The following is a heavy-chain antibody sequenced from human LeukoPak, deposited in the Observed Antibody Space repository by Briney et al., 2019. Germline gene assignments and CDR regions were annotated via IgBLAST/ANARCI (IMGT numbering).Heavy chain of an antibody. CDR3: ARGEKRENFDY. CDR2: IYYSGST. CDR1: GGSISSYY. J-gene: IGHJ4*02. D-gene: IGHD1-26*01. V-gene: IGHV4-59*01. Sequence: SENLSLNCTVSGGSISSYYWSWIRQPPGKGLEWIGYIYYSGSTNYNPSLKSRVTISVDTSKNQFSLKLSSVTAADTAVYYCARGEKRENFDYWGQGTLVTVSS.